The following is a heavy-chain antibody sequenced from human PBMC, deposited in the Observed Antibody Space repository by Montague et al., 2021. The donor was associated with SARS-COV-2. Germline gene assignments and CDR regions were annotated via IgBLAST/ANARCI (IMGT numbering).Heavy chain of an antibody. CDR2: IFYTGTT. J-gene: IGHJ4*02. D-gene: IGHD3-10*01. CDR3: ARHYGSGFDY. V-gene: IGHV4-39*01. Sequence: SETLSLTCTVSGGSISSSSYHWGWIRQPPGKGLDWLGNIFYTGTTYYNPSLKSRVTIFVDTSKNQFSLKLTSVAAADTAVYYRARHYGSGFDYWGQGTLLTVSS. CDR1: GGSISSSSYH.